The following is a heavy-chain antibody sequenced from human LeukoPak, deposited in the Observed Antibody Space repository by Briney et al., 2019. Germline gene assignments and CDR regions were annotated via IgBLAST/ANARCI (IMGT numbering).Heavy chain of an antibody. Sequence: SVKVSCKASGGTFSSYAISWVRQAPGQGLEWMGGIIPIFGTANYAQKFQGRVTTTADESTSTAYMELSSLRSEDTAVYYCAREAYCSSTSCYSKGMDVWGQGTTVTVSS. V-gene: IGHV1-69*13. CDR1: GGTFSSYA. D-gene: IGHD2-2*02. J-gene: IGHJ6*02. CDR3: AREAYCSSTSCYSKGMDV. CDR2: IIPIFGTA.